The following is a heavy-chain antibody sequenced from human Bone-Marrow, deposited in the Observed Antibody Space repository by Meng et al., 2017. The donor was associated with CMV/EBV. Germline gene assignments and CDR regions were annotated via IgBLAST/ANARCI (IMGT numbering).Heavy chain of an antibody. D-gene: IGHD1-26*01. J-gene: IGHJ3*02. CDR3: ARVWELLHDAFDI. V-gene: IGHV3-74*01. Sequence: GGSLRLSCAVSGFTFSSYWMHWVRQAPGKGLVWVSRINSDGSSTSYADSVKGRFTISRDNAKNTLYLQMNSLRAEDTAVYYCARVWELLHDAFDIWGQGPMVTV. CDR1: GFTFSSYW. CDR2: INSDGSST.